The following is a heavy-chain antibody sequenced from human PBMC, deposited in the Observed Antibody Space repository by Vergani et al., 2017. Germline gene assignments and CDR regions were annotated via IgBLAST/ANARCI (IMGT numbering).Heavy chain of an antibody. V-gene: IGHV1-46*03. D-gene: IGHD3-9*01. J-gene: IGHJ4*02. Sequence: QVQVVQSGAEGKKSGASVKVSCKTSGYTFSNYYMHWVRQAPGQGLEWMGIINPSGGHTNYAQKFQGRVTITRDTSTSTVYMELSSLRSEDTAIYYCARGDCGILTGYRYWGQGTLVTVSA. CDR3: ARGDCGILTGYRY. CDR1: GYTFSNYY. CDR2: INPSGGHT.